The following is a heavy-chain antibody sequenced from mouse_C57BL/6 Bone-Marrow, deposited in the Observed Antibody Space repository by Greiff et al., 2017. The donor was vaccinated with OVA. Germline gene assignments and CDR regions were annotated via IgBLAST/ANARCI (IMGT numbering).Heavy chain of an antibody. D-gene: IGHD2-5*01. J-gene: IGHJ4*01. CDR1: GYTFTDYE. CDR2: IDPETGGT. CDR3: TRGYSNYYAMDY. Sequence: VHLVESGAELVRPGASVTLSCKASGYTFTDYEMHWVKQTPVHGLEWIGAIDPETGGTAYNQKFKGKAILTAAKSSGTAYMELRSLTSEDSAVYYCTRGYSNYYAMDYWGQGTSVTVSS. V-gene: IGHV1-15*01.